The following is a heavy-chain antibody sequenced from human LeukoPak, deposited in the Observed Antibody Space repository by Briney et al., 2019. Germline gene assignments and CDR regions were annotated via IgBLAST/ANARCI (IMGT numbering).Heavy chain of an antibody. CDR2: IAYDGSNK. J-gene: IGHJ6*02. CDR1: GFTFSSYG. D-gene: IGHD6-6*01. Sequence: GGSLRLSCAASGFTFSSYGMHWVPQAPGKGREGEEVIAYDGSNKYYADSVKGRFTISRDNSKNTLYLQMNSLRAEDTAVYYCAKYSSSSNDYYGMDVWGQGTTVTVSS. V-gene: IGHV3-30*18. CDR3: AKYSSSSNDYYGMDV.